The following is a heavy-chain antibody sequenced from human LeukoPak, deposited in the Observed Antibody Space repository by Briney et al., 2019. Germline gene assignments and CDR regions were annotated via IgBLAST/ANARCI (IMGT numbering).Heavy chain of an antibody. CDR1: GFIFGDYW. Sequence: AGGSLRLSCVASGFIFGDYWMRWVRQAPGKGLEWVATINQNGGVKYYVDSVKGRFTISRDSSKNTLFLHMNTLRAEDTAIYYCAKDRTVGASYWYFDLWGRGTLVTVSS. D-gene: IGHD1-26*01. CDR3: AKDRTVGASYWYFDL. CDR2: INQNGGVK. J-gene: IGHJ2*01. V-gene: IGHV3-7*03.